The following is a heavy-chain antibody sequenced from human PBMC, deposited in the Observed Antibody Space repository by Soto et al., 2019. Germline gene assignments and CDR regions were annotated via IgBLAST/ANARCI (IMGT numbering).Heavy chain of an antibody. V-gene: IGHV3-23*01. D-gene: IGHD1-26*01. CDR3: ARRRSGSYYDY. CDR2: ISGSGDST. Sequence: EVQLLESGGGLVQPGGSLRLSCVASGFTFSSYAMRWVRQAPGKGLEWVSAISGSGDSTYYADSVKGRVTISRDNSKNTLYLQMNSLRAEDTAVYYCARRRSGSYYDYWGQGTLVTVSS. J-gene: IGHJ4*02. CDR1: GFTFSSYA.